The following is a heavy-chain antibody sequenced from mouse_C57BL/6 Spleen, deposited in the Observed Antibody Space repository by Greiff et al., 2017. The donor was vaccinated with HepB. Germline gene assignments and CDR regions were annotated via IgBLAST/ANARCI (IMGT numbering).Heavy chain of an antibody. J-gene: IGHJ4*01. CDR1: GFTFSSYA. CDR2: ISDGGSYT. D-gene: IGHD4-1*01. CDR3: AREGAGTGANY. V-gene: IGHV5-4*01. Sequence: EVHLVESGGGLVKPGGSLKLSCAASGFTFSSYAMSWVRQTPEKRLEWVATISDGGSYTYYPDNVKGRFTISRDNAKNNLYLQMSHLKSEDTAMYYCAREGAGTGANYWGQGTSVTVSS.